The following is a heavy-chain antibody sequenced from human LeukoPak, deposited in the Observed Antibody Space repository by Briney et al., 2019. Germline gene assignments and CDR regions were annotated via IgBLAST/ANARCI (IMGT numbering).Heavy chain of an antibody. Sequence: GRSLRLSCAASGFTFSSYSMNWVRQAPGKGLEWVSSISSSSSYIYYADSVKGRFTISRDNAKNSLYLQMNSLRAEDTAVYYCARALYIDYYGSGSYYNVGYWGQGTLVTVPS. D-gene: IGHD3-10*01. CDR2: ISSSSSYI. J-gene: IGHJ4*02. V-gene: IGHV3-21*01. CDR1: GFTFSSYS. CDR3: ARALYIDYYGSGSYYNVGY.